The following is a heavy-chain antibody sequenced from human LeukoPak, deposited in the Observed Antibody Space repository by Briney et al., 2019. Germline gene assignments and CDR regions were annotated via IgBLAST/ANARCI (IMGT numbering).Heavy chain of an antibody. CDR2: ISYDGSNK. V-gene: IGHV3-30*03. CDR1: GFTFSSYG. Sequence: GGSLRLSCAASGFTFSSYGMHWVRQAPGKGLEWVAVISYDGSNKYYADSVKGRFTISRDNSKNTLYLQMNSLRAEDTAVYYCTIVVVPAAVRVIDYWGQGTLVTVPS. J-gene: IGHJ4*02. CDR3: TIVVVPAAVRVIDY. D-gene: IGHD2-2*01.